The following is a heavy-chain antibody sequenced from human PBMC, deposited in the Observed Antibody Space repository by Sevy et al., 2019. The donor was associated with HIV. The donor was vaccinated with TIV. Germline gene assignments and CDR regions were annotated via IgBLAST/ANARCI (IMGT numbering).Heavy chain of an antibody. D-gene: IGHD2-2*01. CDR2: IWYDGGKK. J-gene: IGHJ4*02. CDR3: VREGVPAAIGFDY. Sequence: GGSLRLSCAASAFTFSAYGMHWVRQAPGKGLEWVSTIWYDGGKKYYADSVKGRFTISRDNSKNTLYLQMNSLRAEDTAVYYCVREGVPAAIGFDYWGQGPLVTVSS. V-gene: IGHV3-33*01. CDR1: AFTFSAYG.